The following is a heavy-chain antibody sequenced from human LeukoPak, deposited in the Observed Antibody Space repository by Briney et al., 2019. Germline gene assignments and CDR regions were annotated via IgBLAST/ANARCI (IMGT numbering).Heavy chain of an antibody. Sequence: GASVKVSCKVSGYTLTELSMHWVRQAPGKGLEWMGGFDPEDGETIYAQKFQGRVTMTEDTSTDTAYMELSSLRSEDTAVYYCATESAAPDIVATIFDYWGQGTLVTVSS. CDR3: ATESAAPDIVATIFDY. CDR1: GYTLTELS. CDR2: FDPEDGET. D-gene: IGHD5-12*01. V-gene: IGHV1-24*01. J-gene: IGHJ4*02.